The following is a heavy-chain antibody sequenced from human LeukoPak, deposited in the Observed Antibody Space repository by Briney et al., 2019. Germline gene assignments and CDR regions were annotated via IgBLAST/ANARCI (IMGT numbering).Heavy chain of an antibody. Sequence: GASVKVSCKASGYTFTSYYMHWVRQAPGQGLEWMGIINPSGGSTSYAQKFQGRVTMTRDTSTSTVYMELSSLRSEDTAVYYCAREALATNYYDSSGSDYWGRGTLVTVSS. CDR2: INPSGGST. D-gene: IGHD3-22*01. CDR1: GYTFTSYY. J-gene: IGHJ4*02. CDR3: AREALATNYYDSSGSDY. V-gene: IGHV1-46*03.